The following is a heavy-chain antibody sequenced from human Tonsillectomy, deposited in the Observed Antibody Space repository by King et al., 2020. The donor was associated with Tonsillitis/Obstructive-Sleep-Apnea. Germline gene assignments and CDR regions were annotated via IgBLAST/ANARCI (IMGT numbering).Heavy chain of an antibody. CDR1: GFTFSSYA. V-gene: IGHV3-23*04. J-gene: IGHJ4*02. Sequence: VQLVESGGGLVQPGGSLRLSCAASGFTFSSYAMSWVRQAPGKGLEWVSAISGSGGSTYYADSVKGRFTISRDNSKNTLYLQMNSLRAEDTAVYYCAKDAYYYDSSGYYGGFYYWCQGTLVTVSS. D-gene: IGHD3-22*01. CDR3: AKDAYYYDSSGYYGGFYY. CDR2: ISGSGGST.